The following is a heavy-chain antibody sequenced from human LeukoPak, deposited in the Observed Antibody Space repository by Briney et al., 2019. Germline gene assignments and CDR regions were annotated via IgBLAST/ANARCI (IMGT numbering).Heavy chain of an antibody. D-gene: IGHD4-17*01. J-gene: IGHJ4*02. CDR2: IYYTGST. Sequence: SETLSLTCTVSGASISGYYCSWLRQSPGKGMEWIGYIYYTGSTNYNPSLKSRVTISVDTSKNQFSLRLSSVTAADTAVYYCARHRYGDQTFDHWGQGTLVTVSS. CDR3: ARHRYGDQTFDH. CDR1: GASISGYY. V-gene: IGHV4-59*08.